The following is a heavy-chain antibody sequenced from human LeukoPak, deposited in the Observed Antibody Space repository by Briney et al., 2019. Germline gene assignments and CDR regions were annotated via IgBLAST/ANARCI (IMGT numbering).Heavy chain of an antibody. CDR3: ARTVILYHRYYFDY. CDR2: ISSSSSYI. CDR1: GFTFSSYS. J-gene: IGHJ4*02. D-gene: IGHD2-8*01. V-gene: IGHV3-21*01. Sequence: SGGSLRLSRAASGFTFSSYSMNWVRQAPGKGLEWVSSISSSSSYIYYADSVKGRFTISRDNAKNSLYLQMNSLRAEDTAVYYCARTVILYHRYYFDYWGQGTLVTVSS.